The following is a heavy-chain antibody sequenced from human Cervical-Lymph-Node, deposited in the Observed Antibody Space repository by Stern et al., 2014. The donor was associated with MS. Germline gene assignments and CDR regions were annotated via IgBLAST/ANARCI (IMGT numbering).Heavy chain of an antibody. CDR3: ARAAYSTSSYNY. J-gene: IGHJ4*02. CDR1: GGTFNTNV. D-gene: IGHD6-6*01. CDR2: IIPIFGTA. Sequence: VQLLESGAEVKKPGSSVKVSCKASGGTFNTNVISWVRQAPGQGLEGMGGIIPIFGTALYAQKFQGRVTITANASTRAAYMDLSSLRSEDTAVYYCARAAYSTSSYNYWGQGTLVIVSS. V-gene: IGHV1-69*01.